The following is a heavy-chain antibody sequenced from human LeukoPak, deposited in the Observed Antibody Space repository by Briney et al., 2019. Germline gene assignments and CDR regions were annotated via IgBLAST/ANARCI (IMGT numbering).Heavy chain of an antibody. CDR2: ISYDGSNK. J-gene: IGHJ4*02. V-gene: IGHV3-30*03. CDR3: ASGLVTGVYDF. CDR1: GFTFSSYG. Sequence: GGSLRLSCAASGFTFSSYGMHWVRQAPGKGLEWVAVISYDGSNKYYADSLEGRFTISRDNSKNMLYLQMNSLKVEDTAVYYCASGLVTGVYDFWGQGTLVTVSS. D-gene: IGHD2-21*02.